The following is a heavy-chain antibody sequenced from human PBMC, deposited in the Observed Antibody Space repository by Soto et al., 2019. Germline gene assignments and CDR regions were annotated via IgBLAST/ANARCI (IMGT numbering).Heavy chain of an antibody. CDR2: IYHSGST. Sequence: QVQLQESGPGLVKPSGTLSLTCAVSGGSISSSNWWSWVRQPPGKGLEWIGEIYHSGSTNYNPSLKSRXXIXVXTSKNHFSLKLSSVTAADTAVYYCARDWRMVLIFDPWGQGTLVTVSS. D-gene: IGHD3-10*01. J-gene: IGHJ5*02. CDR1: GGSISSSNW. CDR3: ARDWRMVLIFDP. V-gene: IGHV4-4*02.